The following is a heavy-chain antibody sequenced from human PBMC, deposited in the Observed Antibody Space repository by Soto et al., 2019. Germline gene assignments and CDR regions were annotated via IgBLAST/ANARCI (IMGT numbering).Heavy chain of an antibody. CDR2: TSGSGDRT. CDR3: AKETVVVVAATGGAFDI. Sequence: EVQLLESGGGLVQPGGFLRLSCAASGFTSSRFAMSWVRQAPGKGLEWVSGTSGSGDRTYYADSVKGRFTISRDNSKNTLYLQMNSLRVEDTAVYYCAKETVVVVAATGGAFDIWGQGTIVTVSS. J-gene: IGHJ3*02. CDR1: GFTSSRFA. V-gene: IGHV3-23*01. D-gene: IGHD2-15*01.